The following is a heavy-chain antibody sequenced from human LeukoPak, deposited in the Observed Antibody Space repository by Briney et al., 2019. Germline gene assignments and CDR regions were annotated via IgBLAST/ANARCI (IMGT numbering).Heavy chain of an antibody. CDR2: INPNSGGT. D-gene: IGHD2-2*01. CDR1: GYTFTGYY. CDR3: ARDQGIVVVPTGDY. Sequence: ASVKVSCKASGYTFTGYYMHWVRQAPGQGLEWMGWINPNSGGTNYAQKLQGRVTMTTDTSTSTAYMELRSLRSDDTAVFYCARDQGIVVVPTGDYWGQGTLVTVSS. J-gene: IGHJ4*02. V-gene: IGHV1-2*02.